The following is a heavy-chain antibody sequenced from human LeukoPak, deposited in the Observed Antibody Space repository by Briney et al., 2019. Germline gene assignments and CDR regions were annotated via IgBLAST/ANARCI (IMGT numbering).Heavy chain of an antibody. D-gene: IGHD2-15*01. CDR2: INWNGGST. V-gene: IGHV3-20*04. Sequence: GGSLRLSCAASGFTFDDYGMSWVRQAPGKGLEWVSGINWNGGSTGYADSVKGRFTISRDNAKNSLYLQMNSLRAEDTALYYCARDRGCSSGSCYSNWFDPWGQGTLVTVSS. CDR1: GFTFDDYG. CDR3: ARDRGCSSGSCYSNWFDP. J-gene: IGHJ5*02.